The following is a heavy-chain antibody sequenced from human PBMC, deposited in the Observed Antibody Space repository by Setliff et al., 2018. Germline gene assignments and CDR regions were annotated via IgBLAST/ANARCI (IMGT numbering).Heavy chain of an antibody. CDR3: ARQVSWFDP. Sequence: KPSETLSLTCTVSGGSISSSSYYWGWIRQPPGKGLEWIGSIYYSGSTYYNPSLKSRVTISVDTSKNQFSLKLSSVTAADTAVYYCARQVSWFDPWGQGTLVTVSS. CDR1: GGSISSSSYY. CDR2: IYYSGST. V-gene: IGHV4-39*01. J-gene: IGHJ5*02.